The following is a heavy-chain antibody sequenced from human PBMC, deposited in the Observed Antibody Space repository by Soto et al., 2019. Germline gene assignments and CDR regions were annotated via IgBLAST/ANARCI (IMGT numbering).Heavy chain of an antibody. D-gene: IGHD6-6*01. CDR2: IYYSGST. CDR1: GYTFTGYY. V-gene: IGHV4-59*08. J-gene: IGHJ4*02. Sequence: SCKASGYTFTGYYMHWVRQAPGQGLEWIGYIYYSGSTNYNPSLKSRVTISVDTSKNQFSLKLSSVTAADTAVYYCARHPAYSSSSAYWGQGTLVTVSS. CDR3: ARHPAYSSSSAY.